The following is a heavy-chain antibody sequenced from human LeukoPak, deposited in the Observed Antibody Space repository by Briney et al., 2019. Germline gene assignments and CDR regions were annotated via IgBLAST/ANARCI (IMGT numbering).Heavy chain of an antibody. CDR2: ISWNSGSI. Sequence: PGRSLRLSCAASGFTFGDYAMRWVRQAPGKGLEWVSGISWNSGSICYADSVKGRFTISRDNAKNSLYLQMNSLRAEDTAFYYCAKDMTSVVAATDYYYDRDVGDQGTTVTVSS. CDR1: GFTFGDYA. J-gene: IGHJ6*02. CDR3: AKDMTSVVAATDYYYDRDV. D-gene: IGHD2-15*01. V-gene: IGHV3-9*01.